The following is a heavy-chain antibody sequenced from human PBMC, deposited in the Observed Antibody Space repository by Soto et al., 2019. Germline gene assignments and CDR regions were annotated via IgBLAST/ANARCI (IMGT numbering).Heavy chain of an antibody. D-gene: IGHD3-22*01. V-gene: IGHV5-51*01. J-gene: IGHJ5*02. CDR1: GYIFTSYW. Sequence: PGESLKISCKGSGYIFTSYWIGWVRQMPGKGLEWMGIIYPGDSDTRYSPSFQGQVTISADKSISTAYLQWSSLKASDTAIYYWARVEYYYDSSGSQEKVWFDPWGQGTLVTVSS. CDR3: ARVEYYYDSSGSQEKVWFDP. CDR2: IYPGDSDT.